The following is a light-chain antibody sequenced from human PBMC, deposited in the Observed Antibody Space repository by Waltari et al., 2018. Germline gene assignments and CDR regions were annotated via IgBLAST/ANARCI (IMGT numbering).Light chain of an antibody. V-gene: IGKV2-28*01. CDR1: QSRLHSNGNNY. Sequence: DIVMTQSPLSLPVTPGEPASISCRSSQSRLHSNGNNYLDWYLQKPGQAPQLLIYMGSNRASGVPYRFSGSGSGTDFTLKISRVEAEDVGVYYCMQSLQTPYTFGQGTKLEI. CDR2: MGS. J-gene: IGKJ2*01. CDR3: MQSLQTPYT.